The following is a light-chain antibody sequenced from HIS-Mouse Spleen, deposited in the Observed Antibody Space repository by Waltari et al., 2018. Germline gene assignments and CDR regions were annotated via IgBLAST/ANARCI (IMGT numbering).Light chain of an antibody. CDR2: EVS. Sequence: QSALTQPAPVSGSPGQSITISCPGTSIYLGGYNLGPWHQQHPRKAPKLMIYEVSNRPSGVSNRFSGSKSGNTASLTISGLQAEDEADYYCSSYTSSSTWVFGGGTKLTVL. CDR1: SIYLGGYNL. CDR3: SSYTSSSTWV. V-gene: IGLV2-14*01. J-gene: IGLJ3*02.